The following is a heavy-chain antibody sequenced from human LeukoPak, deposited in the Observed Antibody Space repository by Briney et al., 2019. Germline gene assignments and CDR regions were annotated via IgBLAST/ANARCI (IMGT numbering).Heavy chain of an antibody. V-gene: IGHV1-46*01. J-gene: IGHJ6*03. CDR1: GYTFTSYY. CDR3: ARGPSITMVRGGQWYYYMDV. Sequence: ASVKVSCKASGYTFTSYYMHWVRQAPGQGLEWMGIINPSGGSTNYAQKFQGRVTMTRDTSTNTVYMELSSLRSEDTAVYYCARGPSITMVRGGQWYYYMDVWGKGTTVTVSS. CDR2: INPSGGST. D-gene: IGHD3-10*01.